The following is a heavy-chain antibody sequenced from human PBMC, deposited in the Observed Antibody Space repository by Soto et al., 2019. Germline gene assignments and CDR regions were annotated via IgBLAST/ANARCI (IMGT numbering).Heavy chain of an antibody. CDR1: GFTFSSYA. V-gene: IGHV3-23*01. J-gene: IGHJ4*02. CDR3: AKRNYGSEFDY. D-gene: IGHD3-10*01. Sequence: EVQLLESGGGLVQPGGSLRFSCAASGFTFSSYAMNWVRQAPGKGLEWVSVISGSGGSTYYADSVKGRFTISRDNSKNTLYLQMNSLRAEDTAVYYCAKRNYGSEFDYWGQGTLVTVSS. CDR2: ISGSGGST.